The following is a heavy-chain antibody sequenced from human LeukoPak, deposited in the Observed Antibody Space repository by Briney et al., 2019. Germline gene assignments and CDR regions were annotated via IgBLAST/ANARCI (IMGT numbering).Heavy chain of an antibody. V-gene: IGHV4-31*03. D-gene: IGHD4-17*01. CDR2: IYYSGST. Sequence: SQTLSLTCTVSGGSISSGGYYWSWIRQHPWKGLEWIGYIYYSGSTYYNPSLKSRVTISVDTSKNQFSLKLSSVTAADTAVYYCARGPTVTTRGFQHWGQGTLVTVSS. J-gene: IGHJ1*01. CDR3: ARGPTVTTRGFQH. CDR1: GGSISSGGYY.